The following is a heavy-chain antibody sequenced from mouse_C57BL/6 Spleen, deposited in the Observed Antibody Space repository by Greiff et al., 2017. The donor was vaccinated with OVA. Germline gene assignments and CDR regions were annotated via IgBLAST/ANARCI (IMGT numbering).Heavy chain of an antibody. CDR3: AKERETAQAH. CDR1: GYTFTSYW. Sequence: VQGVESGAELAKPGASVKLSCKASGYTFTSYWMHWVKQRPGQGLEWIGYINPSSGYTKYNQKFKDKATLTADKSSSTAYMQLSSLTYEDSAVYYCAKERETAQAHWGQGTLVTVSA. V-gene: IGHV1-7*01. J-gene: IGHJ3*01. CDR2: INPSSGYT. D-gene: IGHD3-2*02.